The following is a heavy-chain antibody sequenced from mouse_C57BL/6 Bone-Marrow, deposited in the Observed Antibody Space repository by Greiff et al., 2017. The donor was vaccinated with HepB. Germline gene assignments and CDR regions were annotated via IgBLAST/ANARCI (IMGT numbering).Heavy chain of an antibody. Sequence: VKLQESGPELVKPGASVKISCKASGYAFSSSWMNWVKQRPGKGLEWIGRIYPGDGDTNYNGKFKGKATLTADKSSSTAYMQLSSLTSEDSAVYFCARWYYGSSYFDYWGQGTTLTVSS. CDR1: GYAFSSSW. CDR2: IYPGDGDT. CDR3: ARWYYGSSYFDY. D-gene: IGHD1-1*01. V-gene: IGHV1-82*01. J-gene: IGHJ2*01.